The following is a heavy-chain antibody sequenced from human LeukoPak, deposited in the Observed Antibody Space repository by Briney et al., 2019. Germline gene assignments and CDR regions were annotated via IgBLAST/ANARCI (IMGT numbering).Heavy chain of an antibody. V-gene: IGHV4-4*02. Sequence: SETLSLSCTVSGGSISSSDWFSWVRQPPRKGLEWIGEIYLGGIINYNPSLKSRVTISVDKSNNQFSLKLTSVTAADTAVYYCARETYSGDYVVLDYWGQGTLVTVSS. CDR2: IYLGGII. CDR3: ARETYSGDYVVLDY. CDR1: GGSISSSDW. J-gene: IGHJ4*02. D-gene: IGHD4-17*01.